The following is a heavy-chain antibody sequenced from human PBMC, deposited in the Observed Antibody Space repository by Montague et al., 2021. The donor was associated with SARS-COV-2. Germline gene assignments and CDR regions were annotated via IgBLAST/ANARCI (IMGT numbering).Heavy chain of an antibody. J-gene: IGHJ4*01. D-gene: IGHD1-26*01. V-gene: IGHV3-74*01. CDR2: IDSAGSGT. CDR3: AREGYRSGSFYIDY. Sequence: SLRLSCAASGFPLTQHWMHWVRQVPGKGLVWVSRIDSAGSGTSYADSVKGRFTISRDNAKNTFYLQMNSLRAEDTAVYYCAREGYRSGSFYIDYWGQGTLVTVSS. CDR1: GFPLTQHW.